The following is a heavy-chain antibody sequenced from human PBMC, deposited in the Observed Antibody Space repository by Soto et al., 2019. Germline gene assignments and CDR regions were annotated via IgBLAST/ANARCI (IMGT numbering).Heavy chain of an antibody. CDR2: ISSSSSYI. Sequence: GGSLRLSCAASGFTFSSYSMNWVRQAPGRGLEWVSSISSSSSYIYYADSVKGRFTISRDNAKNSLYLQMNSLRAEDTAVYYCARTRGEDIVVVPAAQDAFDIWGQGTMVTVSS. CDR3: ARTRGEDIVVVPAAQDAFDI. J-gene: IGHJ3*02. V-gene: IGHV3-21*01. CDR1: GFTFSSYS. D-gene: IGHD2-2*01.